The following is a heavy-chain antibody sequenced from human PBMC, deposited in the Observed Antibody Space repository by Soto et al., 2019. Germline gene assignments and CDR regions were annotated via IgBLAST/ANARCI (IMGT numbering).Heavy chain of an antibody. CDR3: ARDEGVPTIRGFDC. CDR2: IKSDGSST. CDR1: GFTFSSYW. Sequence: GGSLRLSCAASGFTFSSYWMHWVRQVPGKGLLWVSRIKSDGSSTGYADSVKGRFTISRDNAKNTLYLQMNSLTAEDTALYYCARDEGVPTIRGFDCWGQGTLVTVSS. J-gene: IGHJ4*02. V-gene: IGHV3-74*01. D-gene: IGHD5-12*01.